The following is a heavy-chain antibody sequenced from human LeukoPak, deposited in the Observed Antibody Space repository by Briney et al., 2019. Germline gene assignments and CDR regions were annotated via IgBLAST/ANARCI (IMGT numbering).Heavy chain of an antibody. J-gene: IGHJ4*02. CDR2: ISTSGVST. CDR3: AKNTSGTYLDY. V-gene: IGHV3-23*01. Sequence: GGSQRLSCAASGFTFSSYAMTWVRQAPGKGLEWVSSISTSGVSTNYAVSVKGRFTISRDNSKTMVYLQMNSLRAEDTAVYYCAKNTSGTYLDYWGQGILVTVSS. CDR1: GFTFSSYA. D-gene: IGHD1-26*01.